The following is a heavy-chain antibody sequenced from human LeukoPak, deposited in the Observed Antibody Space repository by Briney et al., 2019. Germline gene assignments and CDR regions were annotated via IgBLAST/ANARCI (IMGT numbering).Heavy chain of an antibody. J-gene: IGHJ4*02. CDR2: ISSSSSYI. CDR1: GFTFSSYS. Sequence: GGSLRLSCAASGFTFSSYSMNWVRRAPGKGLEWVSSISSSSSYIYHADSVKGRFTISRDNAKNSLYLQMNSLRAEDTAVYYCAGVEGGGGWFGESLPWGQGTLVTVSS. CDR3: AGVEGGGGWFGESLP. V-gene: IGHV3-21*04. D-gene: IGHD3-10*01.